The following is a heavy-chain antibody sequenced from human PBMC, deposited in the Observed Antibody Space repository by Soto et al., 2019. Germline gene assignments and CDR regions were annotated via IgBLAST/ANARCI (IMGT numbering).Heavy chain of an antibody. CDR2: IYHSGST. D-gene: IGHD3-10*01. Sequence: SETLSLTCAVSGYSISSGYYWGWVRQPPGKGLEWIGSIYHSGSTYYNPSLKSLVTISVDTSKNQFSLKLSSVTAADTAVYYCARAPRDSELWFGELNYGMDVWGQGTTVTVSS. CDR3: ARAPRDSELWFGELNYGMDV. V-gene: IGHV4-38-2*01. CDR1: GYSISSGYY. J-gene: IGHJ6*02.